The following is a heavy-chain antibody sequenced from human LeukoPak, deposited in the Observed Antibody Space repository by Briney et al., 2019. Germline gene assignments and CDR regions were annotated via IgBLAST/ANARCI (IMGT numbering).Heavy chain of an antibody. J-gene: IGHJ5*02. D-gene: IGHD2-15*01. CDR2: IYPADSDI. Sequence: GESLKISCKGSGYSFTNYWIGWVRQMPGKGLEWMGIIYPADSDIRYSPSFQGQVTISADKSISTAYLQWSSLKASDTAMYYCARQEYCSGGSCYTWFDPWGQGTLVIVFS. CDR3: ARQEYCSGGSCYTWFDP. CDR1: GYSFTNYW. V-gene: IGHV5-51*01.